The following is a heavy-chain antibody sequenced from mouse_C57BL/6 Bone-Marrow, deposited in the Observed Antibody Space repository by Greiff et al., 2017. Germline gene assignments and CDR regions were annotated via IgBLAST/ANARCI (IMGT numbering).Heavy chain of an antibody. CDR3: ARAPLHNSGSSMYYFDN. J-gene: IGHJ2*01. Sequence: EVMLVESGPSLVRPSQTLSLTCTVTGFSINSDCYWIWIRQFPGNKLEYIGYTFYSGITYYNPSLESRTYITRDTSKNQFSQKLSSVTTEDTATYYCARAPLHNSGSSMYYFDNRGESATLSLSS. D-gene: IGHD1-1*01. V-gene: IGHV3-3*01. CDR1: GFSINSDCY. CDR2: TFYSGIT.